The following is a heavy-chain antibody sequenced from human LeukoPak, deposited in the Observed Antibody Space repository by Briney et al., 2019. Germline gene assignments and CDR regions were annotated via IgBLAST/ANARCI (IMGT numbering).Heavy chain of an antibody. V-gene: IGHV3-21*01. CDR2: ISSSSSYI. Sequence: GGSLRLSCAASGFTFSSYTMNWVRQAPGKGLEWVSSISSSSSYIYYADSVKGRFTISRDNAKNSLYLQMNSLRAEDTAVYYCAKDMSYYYDSSGYYKHWGQGTLVTVSS. J-gene: IGHJ1*01. CDR1: GFTFSSYT. CDR3: AKDMSYYYDSSGYYKH. D-gene: IGHD3-22*01.